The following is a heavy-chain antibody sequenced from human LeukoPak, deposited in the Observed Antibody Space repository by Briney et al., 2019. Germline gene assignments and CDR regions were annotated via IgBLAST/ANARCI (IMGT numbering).Heavy chain of an antibody. V-gene: IGHV4-39*07. Sequence: SETLSLTCTVSGGSISSSSYYWGWIRQPPGKGLEWIGSIYYSGSTYNNPSLKSRVTISVDTSKNQFSLKLSSVTAADTAVYYCARLVVGTTDYWGQGTLVTVSS. D-gene: IGHD1-26*01. CDR1: GGSISSSSYY. CDR3: ARLVVGTTDY. J-gene: IGHJ4*02. CDR2: IYYSGST.